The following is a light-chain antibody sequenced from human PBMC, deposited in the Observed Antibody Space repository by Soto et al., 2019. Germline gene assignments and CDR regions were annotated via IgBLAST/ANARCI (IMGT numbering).Light chain of an antibody. V-gene: IGKV1-5*01. CDR2: DAS. J-gene: IGKJ1*01. Sequence: DIHITQSPSALSASVGDRATITCRVSQSISSWLAWYQQKPGKAPKLLIYDASTLQSGVPSRYSGSGSGTEFTLTISNLQPDDFATYYCQQYESYSPWTFGQGTKVDI. CDR3: QQYESYSPWT. CDR1: QSISSW.